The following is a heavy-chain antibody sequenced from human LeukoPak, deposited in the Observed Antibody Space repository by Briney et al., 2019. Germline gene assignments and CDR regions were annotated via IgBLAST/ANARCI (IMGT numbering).Heavy chain of an antibody. Sequence: PGGSLTLSCAASGSTVSSDYMGWVRQAPGKGLEWVSVIYSGGNTYYADSVKGRFTISRDNSKNTLYLQMNSLRAEDTAVYYCARSVSSAWSPFDYGGQGTLVPVS. V-gene: IGHV3-53*05. J-gene: IGHJ4*02. CDR1: GSTVSSDY. D-gene: IGHD6-13*01. CDR3: ARSVSSAWSPFDY. CDR2: IYSGGNT.